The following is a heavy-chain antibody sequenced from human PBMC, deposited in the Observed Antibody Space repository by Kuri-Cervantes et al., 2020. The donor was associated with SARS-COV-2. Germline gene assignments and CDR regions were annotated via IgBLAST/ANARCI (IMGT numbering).Heavy chain of an antibody. V-gene: IGHV3-20*04. D-gene: IGHD1-26*01. CDR3: ARAGTSGSYLGY. CDR1: GFTFDDYG. J-gene: IGHJ4*02. Sequence: LSLTCAASGFTFDDYGMGWVRQAPGKGLEWVSGINWNGARTGYTDSVKGRFTISRDNAKNSLYLQMNSLRAEDTAFYYCARAGTSGSYLGYWGQGTLVTVSS. CDR2: INWNGART.